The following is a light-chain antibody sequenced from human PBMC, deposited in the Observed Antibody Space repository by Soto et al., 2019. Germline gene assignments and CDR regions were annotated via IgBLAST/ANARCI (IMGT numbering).Light chain of an antibody. J-gene: IGKJ1*01. Sequence: EIVLTQSPGSLSLSPGERATLSCRASQSVDSSFFAWYQKKPGQAPRLLIYGASKRATGIPDRFSGSGSGTDVTLTISRLEPEDFAVYYCQQYVSSVTFGQGTKVEIK. V-gene: IGKV3-20*01. CDR3: QQYVSSVT. CDR1: QSVDSSF. CDR2: GAS.